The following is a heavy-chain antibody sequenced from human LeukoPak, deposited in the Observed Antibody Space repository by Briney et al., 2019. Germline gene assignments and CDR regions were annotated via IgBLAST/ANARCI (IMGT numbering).Heavy chain of an antibody. V-gene: IGHV3-7*04. CDR1: GFPFSSFW. CDR2: IKEDGSVT. CDR3: ARGRPTPGTDY. D-gene: IGHD6-13*01. Sequence: GGSLRLSCVGSGFPFSSFWMNWVRQVPGKGLEWLANIKEDGSVTTHVESVKGRFTISRDNAENVLYLQMNSLRVEDTGIYYCARGRPTPGTDYWGQGILVTVSS. J-gene: IGHJ4*02.